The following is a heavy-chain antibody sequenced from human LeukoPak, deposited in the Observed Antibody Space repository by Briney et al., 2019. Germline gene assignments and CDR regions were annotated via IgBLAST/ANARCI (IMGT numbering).Heavy chain of an antibody. D-gene: IGHD6-19*01. V-gene: IGHV4-34*01. CDR3: AGSTAGRPAVRT. CDR1: GGSFSGYY. Sequence: SVTLSLTCAVYGGSFSGYYWSWMRQPPGEGVVWIGEINHSGSTNYHTFHKWRVATSVDTTKNQFSLKLSSVTAADTAVYYCAGSTAGRPAVRTWGQGTLVTVSS. CDR2: INHSGST. J-gene: IGHJ5*02.